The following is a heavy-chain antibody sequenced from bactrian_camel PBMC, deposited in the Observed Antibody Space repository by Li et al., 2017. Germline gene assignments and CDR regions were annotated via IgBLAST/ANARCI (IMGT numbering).Heavy chain of an antibody. CDR3: VRDFGEAGADFGY. CDR1: GFTFSTYA. CDR2: ISSSGGST. V-gene: IGHV3S40*01. D-gene: IGHD5*01. Sequence: DVQLVESGGGLVQPGGSLVLSCAASGFTFSTYAMSWVRQAPGKGLEWVSLISSSGGSTLYADSVKGRFTISRDNAKNTVYLQMNSLEVEDTAVYYCVRDFGEAGADFGYWGQGTQVTVS. J-gene: IGHJ6*01.